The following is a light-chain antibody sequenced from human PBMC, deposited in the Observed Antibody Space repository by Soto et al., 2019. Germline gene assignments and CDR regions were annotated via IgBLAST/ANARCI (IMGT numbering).Light chain of an antibody. CDR2: DAS. Sequence: EIVLTQSPATLSLSPGERATLSCRASQSVSNYLAWYQQKPGQAPRLLIYDASNRATGIPARFSGSGSGTDFPLTISSREPEDFAVYYCQQRSNWPPTCTFGQGTKVEIK. J-gene: IGKJ1*01. V-gene: IGKV3-11*01. CDR1: QSVSNY. CDR3: QQRSNWPPTCT.